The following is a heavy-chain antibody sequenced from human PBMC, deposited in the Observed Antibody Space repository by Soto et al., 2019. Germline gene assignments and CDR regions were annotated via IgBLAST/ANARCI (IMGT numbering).Heavy chain of an antibody. CDR3: VRVADDDYMHWWYFDY. D-gene: IGHD4-17*01. J-gene: IGHJ4*02. Sequence: QVPLVQSGAEVKMPGASVKVSCKASGYTFTRNGISWVRQAPGQGLEWMGWVSAYNGNTKYAPKLQGRVTMTTDTSTSTAYMELRSLRSDDTAVYYCVRVADDDYMHWWYFDYWGQGTLVTVSS. CDR1: GYTFTRNG. V-gene: IGHV1-18*01. CDR2: VSAYNGNT.